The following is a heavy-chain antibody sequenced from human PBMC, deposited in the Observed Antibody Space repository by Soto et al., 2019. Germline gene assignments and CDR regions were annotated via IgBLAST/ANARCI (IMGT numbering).Heavy chain of an antibody. V-gene: IGHV3-21*01. CDR1: GFTFSSYS. CDR2: ISSSSSYI. D-gene: IGHD6-19*01. J-gene: IGHJ4*02. Sequence: LRLSCAASGFTFSSYSMNWVRQAPGKGLEWVSSISSSSSYIYYADSVKGRFTISRDNAKNSLYLQMNSLRAEDTAVYYCARHSSGWSYFDYWGQGTLVTVSS. CDR3: ARHSSGWSYFDY.